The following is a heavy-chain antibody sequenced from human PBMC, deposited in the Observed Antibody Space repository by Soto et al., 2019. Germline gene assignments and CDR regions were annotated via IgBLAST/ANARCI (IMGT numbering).Heavy chain of an antibody. CDR3: AKAINGCRSY. D-gene: IGHD2-8*01. J-gene: IGHJ4*02. Sequence: VVSLRLSCSSSVFTFFSFIITLFRQAPGKWLEWVATITDSGDRTDYADSVKGRFTISRDNSKNTLYLQMNSLRAEDTAVYYCAKAINGCRSYWGMGTMVNVS. CDR2: ITDSGDRT. V-gene: IGHV3-23*01. CDR1: VFTFFSFI.